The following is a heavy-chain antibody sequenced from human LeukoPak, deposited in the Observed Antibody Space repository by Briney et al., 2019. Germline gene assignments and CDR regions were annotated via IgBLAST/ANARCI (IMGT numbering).Heavy chain of an antibody. CDR3: ARETPRRGETRDGYR. Sequence: GESLRLSCAASGFIFKKYWMNWVRQVPGKGLECLANIKEDGSETYYADSAKGRFTISRDNPKNLLFLQINSLRVEDTAVYYCARETPRRGETRDGYRWGQGTVVTVSS. V-gene: IGHV3-7*01. CDR2: IKEDGSET. CDR1: GFIFKKYW. J-gene: IGHJ4*02. D-gene: IGHD5-24*01.